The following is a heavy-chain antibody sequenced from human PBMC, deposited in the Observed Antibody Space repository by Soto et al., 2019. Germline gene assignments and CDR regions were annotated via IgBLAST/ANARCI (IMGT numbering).Heavy chain of an antibody. D-gene: IGHD3-9*01. CDR3: AKDGNYDILTGYYGYYFDY. J-gene: IGHJ4*02. CDR2: ISGSGGST. CDR1: GFTFSSYA. Sequence: GGSLILSCAASGFTFSSYAMSWVRQAPGKGLEWVSAISGSGGSTYYADSVKGRFTISRDNSKNTLYLQMNSLRAEDTAVYYCAKDGNYDILTGYYGYYFDYWGQGTLVTVSS. V-gene: IGHV3-23*01.